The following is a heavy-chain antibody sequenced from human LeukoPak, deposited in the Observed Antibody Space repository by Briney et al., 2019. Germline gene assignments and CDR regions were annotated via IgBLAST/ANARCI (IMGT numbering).Heavy chain of an antibody. CDR3: AAVVAATRWFDY. Sequence: SETLSLTCTVSGGSINYYYWMWIRQPPGKGLEWIGYIYYSGGTHYNPSLKSRVTMLVDTSKNQFSLKLTAVTAADTAVYYCAAVVAATRWFDYWGQGTLVTVSS. J-gene: IGHJ4*02. D-gene: IGHD2-15*01. CDR2: IYYSGGT. CDR1: GGSINYYY. V-gene: IGHV4-59*01.